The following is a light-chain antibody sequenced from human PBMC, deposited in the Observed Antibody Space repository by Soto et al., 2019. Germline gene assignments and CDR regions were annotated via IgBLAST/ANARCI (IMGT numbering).Light chain of an antibody. CDR2: EVS. J-gene: IGLJ1*01. Sequence: QSALTQPPSVSGSPGQSVTISCTGTSSDVGSYNRVSWYQQPPGTDPKLMIYEVSNRTSGVPDRFSGSKSGNTASLTISWLQAEDDADYYCNSYTSSSTYVFGTGTKVTVL. CDR3: NSYTSSSTYV. V-gene: IGLV2-18*02. CDR1: SSDVGSYNR.